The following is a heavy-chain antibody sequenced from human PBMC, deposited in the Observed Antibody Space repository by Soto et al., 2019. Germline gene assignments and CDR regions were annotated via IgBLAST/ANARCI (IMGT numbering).Heavy chain of an antibody. CDR1: GYTLTELS. CDR2: FDPEDGET. Sequence: ASVTVSCKVSGYTLTELSMHWVRQAPGKGLEWMGGFDPEDGETIYAQKFQGRVTMTEDTSTDTAYMELSSLRSEDTAVYYCATSSPIGGSYLEYFQHWGQGTLVTVSS. V-gene: IGHV1-24*01. D-gene: IGHD1-26*01. CDR3: ATSSPIGGSYLEYFQH. J-gene: IGHJ1*01.